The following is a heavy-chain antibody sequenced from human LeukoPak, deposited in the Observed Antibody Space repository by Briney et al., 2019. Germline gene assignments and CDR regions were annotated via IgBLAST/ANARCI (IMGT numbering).Heavy chain of an antibody. D-gene: IGHD3-10*01. CDR3: ARSLYGSGSYFAY. J-gene: IGHJ4*02. CDR1: GYTFTGYY. Sequence: GASVKVPCKASGYTFTGYYMHWVRQAPGQGLEWMGWINPNSGGTNYAQKFQGRVTMTRDTSISTAYMELSRLRSDDTAVYYCARSLYGSGSYFAYWGQGTLVTVSS. V-gene: IGHV1-2*02. CDR2: INPNSGGT.